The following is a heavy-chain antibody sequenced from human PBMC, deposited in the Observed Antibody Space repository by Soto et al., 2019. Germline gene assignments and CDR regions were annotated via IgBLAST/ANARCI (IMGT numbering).Heavy chain of an antibody. Sequence: ASVKVSCKGSGYAFTSYGISWVRQAPGQGLEWMGWISAYNGNTNYAQKLQGRVTMTTDTSTSTAYMELSSLRSEDTAVYYCARETSTVTHYYYYYMDVWGKGTTVTVSS. J-gene: IGHJ6*03. CDR3: ARETSTVTHYYYYYMDV. CDR1: GYAFTSYG. CDR2: ISAYNGNT. D-gene: IGHD4-17*01. V-gene: IGHV1-18*01.